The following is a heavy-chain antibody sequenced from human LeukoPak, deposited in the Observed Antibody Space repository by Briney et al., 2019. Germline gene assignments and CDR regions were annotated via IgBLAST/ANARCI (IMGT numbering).Heavy chain of an antibody. V-gene: IGHV3-30*04. Sequence: GRSLRLSCAASGFTFSSYAMHWVRQAPGEGLEWVAVISYDGSNKYYADSVKGRFTISRDNSKNTLYLQMNSLRAEDTAVYYCARDHTAMVTDYYYGMDVWGKGTTVTVSS. D-gene: IGHD5-18*01. CDR3: ARDHTAMVTDYYYGMDV. J-gene: IGHJ6*04. CDR2: ISYDGSNK. CDR1: GFTFSSYA.